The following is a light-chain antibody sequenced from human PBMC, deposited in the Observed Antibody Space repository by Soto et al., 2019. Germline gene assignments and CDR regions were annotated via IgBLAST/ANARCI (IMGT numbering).Light chain of an antibody. J-gene: IGLJ1*01. Sequence: QSALTQPASVSGSPGQSITISCTGTSSDIGAYNYVSWYQHHPGKAPKFMMYEVSYRPSGVSNRFSGSKSGNTASLTISGLQAEDEADYYCQSYDSSLSGYVFGTGTKLTVL. CDR1: SSDIGAYNY. CDR3: QSYDSSLSGYV. V-gene: IGLV2-14*01. CDR2: EVS.